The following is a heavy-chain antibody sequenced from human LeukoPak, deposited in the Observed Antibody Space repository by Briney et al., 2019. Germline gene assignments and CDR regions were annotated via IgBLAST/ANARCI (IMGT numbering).Heavy chain of an antibody. Sequence: PGGSLRLSCAASGFTFSSYAMSWVRQAPGKGLEWVSAISGSGGSTYYADSVKGRFTIPRDNSKNTLYLQMNSLRAEDTAVYYCASPFWLTRYDSSGYYYWGQGTLVTVSS. J-gene: IGHJ4*02. D-gene: IGHD3-22*01. V-gene: IGHV3-23*01. CDR2: ISGSGGST. CDR1: GFTFSSYA. CDR3: ASPFWLTRYDSSGYYY.